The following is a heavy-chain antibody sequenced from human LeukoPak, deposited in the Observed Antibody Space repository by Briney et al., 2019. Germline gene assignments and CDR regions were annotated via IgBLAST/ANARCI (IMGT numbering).Heavy chain of an antibody. CDR2: IYHSGST. D-gene: IGHD2-2*01. CDR1: GGSISSGGYS. J-gene: IGHJ5*02. Sequence: PSETLSLTCAVSGGSISSGGYSWSWIRQPPGKGLEWIGYIYHSGSTYYNPSLKSRVTISVDTSKNQFSLKLSSVTAADTAVYYCARGQLGYCSSTSCPFDPWGQGTLVTVSS. CDR3: ARGQLGYCSSTSCPFDP. V-gene: IGHV4-30-2*01.